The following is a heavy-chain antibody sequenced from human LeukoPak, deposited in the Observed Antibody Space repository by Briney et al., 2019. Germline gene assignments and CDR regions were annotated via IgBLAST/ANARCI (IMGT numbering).Heavy chain of an antibody. Sequence: GGSLRLSCAASGFTFSSYGMHWVRQAPGKGLEWVAFIRYDGSNKYYADSVKGRFTISRDNSKNTLYLQMNSLRVEDTAVYYCAKDHFLYSYGSAYYFDYWGQGTLVTVSS. J-gene: IGHJ4*02. CDR2: IRYDGSNK. D-gene: IGHD5-18*01. CDR3: AKDHFLYSYGSAYYFDY. CDR1: GFTFSSYG. V-gene: IGHV3-30*02.